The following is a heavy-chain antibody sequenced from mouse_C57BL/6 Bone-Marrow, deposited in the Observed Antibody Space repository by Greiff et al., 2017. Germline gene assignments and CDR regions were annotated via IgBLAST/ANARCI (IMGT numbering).Heavy chain of an antibody. J-gene: IGHJ2*01. CDR3: TSLVATDY. CDR1: GFNIKDDY. CDR2: IDPANGDT. Sequence: EVKLMESGAELVRPGASVKLSCTASGFNIKDDYMHWVKQRPEQGLEWIGWIDPANGDTDYASQFQGKATITEDTSSNTAYLQLSSLTSEDTAVDYCTSLVATDYGGQGTTLTVSS. D-gene: IGHD1-1*01. V-gene: IGHV14-4*01.